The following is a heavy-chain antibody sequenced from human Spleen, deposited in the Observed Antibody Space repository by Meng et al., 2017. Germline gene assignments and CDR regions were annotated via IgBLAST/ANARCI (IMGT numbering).Heavy chain of an antibody. CDR1: GYTFTTHG. CDR2: ISSYNGNT. V-gene: IGHV1-18*01. Sequence: ASVKVSCKASGYTFTTHGITWVRQAPGQGLEWMGWISSYNGNTNYAQRLQDRVTLTTDTTTSTGYMELRSLRSDDTAVYYCARAPYHYDSSGYYRPPSEYDYWGQGTLVTVSS. D-gene: IGHD3-22*01. J-gene: IGHJ4*02. CDR3: ARAPYHYDSSGYYRPPSEYDY.